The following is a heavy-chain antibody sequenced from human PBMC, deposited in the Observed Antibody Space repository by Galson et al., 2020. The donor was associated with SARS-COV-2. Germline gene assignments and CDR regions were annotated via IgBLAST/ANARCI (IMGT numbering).Heavy chain of an antibody. CDR2: IFPGDSDI. D-gene: IGHD3-10*01. Sequence: HGESLKISCKGSGYRFSSAWIRWVRQMPGKGLEWMGIIFPGDSDIRYSPAFQGQVTISADKSINTAYLELSTLQVSDTAMYYCARFRRDGYFMVSDDWGQGTLVTVSS. CDR1: GYRFSSAW. J-gene: IGHJ4*02. V-gene: IGHV5-51*01. CDR3: ARFRRDGYFMVSDD.